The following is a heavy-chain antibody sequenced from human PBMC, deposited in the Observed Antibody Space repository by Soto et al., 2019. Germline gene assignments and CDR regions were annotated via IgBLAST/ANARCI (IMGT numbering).Heavy chain of an antibody. V-gene: IGHV3-11*01. J-gene: IGHJ4*02. D-gene: IGHD3-10*01. CDR1: GFTFGDYS. CDR3: VIDRGPPVAHHFGY. Sequence: QVQLVESGGGLVQPGGSLRLSCAASGFTFGDYSMTWVRQAPGKGLEWVLFISGSGDTIYYADSVKGRFTVSRNNAKKSLFLHMSSLRAEDTAVYYCVIDRGPPVAHHFGYWGQGILVTVSS. CDR2: ISGSGDTI.